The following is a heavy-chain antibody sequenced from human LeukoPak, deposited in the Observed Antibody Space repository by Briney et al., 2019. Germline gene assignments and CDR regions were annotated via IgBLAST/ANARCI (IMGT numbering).Heavy chain of an antibody. CDR3: ARGTIFGVVNNWFDP. Sequence: LSLTCAVYGGSFSGYYWSWIRQAPGKGLEWVSYISSSGSTIYYADSVKGRFTISRDNAKNSLYLQMNSLRAEDTAVYYCARGTIFGVVNNWFDPWGQGTLVTVSA. CDR2: ISSSGSTI. CDR1: GGSFSGYY. V-gene: IGHV3-11*04. D-gene: IGHD3-3*01. J-gene: IGHJ5*02.